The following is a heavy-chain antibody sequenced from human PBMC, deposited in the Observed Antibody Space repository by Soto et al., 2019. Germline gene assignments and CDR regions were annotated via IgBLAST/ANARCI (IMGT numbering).Heavy chain of an antibody. CDR2: MHYSGST. Sequence: SETLSLTCTVSGGSVTSTSYYWSWIRQPPGKGLEWIGYMHYSGSTNYNPSLKSRVTISVDTSKNQFSLKLSSVTAADTAVYYCARRGYSYRIWFDPWGQGTQVTVSS. D-gene: IGHD5-18*01. V-gene: IGHV4-61*01. CDR3: ARRGYSYRIWFDP. J-gene: IGHJ5*02. CDR1: GGSVTSTSYY.